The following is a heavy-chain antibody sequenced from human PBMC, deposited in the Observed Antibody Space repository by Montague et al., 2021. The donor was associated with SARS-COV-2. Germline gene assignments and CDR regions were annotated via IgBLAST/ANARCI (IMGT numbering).Heavy chain of an antibody. CDR3: AKDNRNEFGDHERDY. Sequence: SLRLSCAASGFTFSGYAMTWIRQAPGKGLERLSAISGRGDFTFYADSVKGRFTISRDNSRNTVFLQMDSLRVDDTAMYYCAKDNRNEFGDHERDYWGQGTLVTVSS. CDR1: GFTFSGYA. V-gene: IGHV3-23*01. J-gene: IGHJ4*02. D-gene: IGHD4-17*01. CDR2: ISGRGDFT.